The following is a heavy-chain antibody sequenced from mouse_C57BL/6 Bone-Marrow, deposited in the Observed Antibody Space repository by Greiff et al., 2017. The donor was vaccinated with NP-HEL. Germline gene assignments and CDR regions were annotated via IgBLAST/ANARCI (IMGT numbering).Heavy chain of an antibody. Sequence: QVQLQQPGAELVMPGASVKLSCKASGYTFTSSWMHWVKQRPGQGLEWIGEIDPSDSYTNYNQKFKGKSTLTVDKSSSTAYRQLSSLTSEDSAVYYCARPGDYFPDWFAYWGQGTLVTVSA. D-gene: IGHD1-1*01. V-gene: IGHV1-69*01. J-gene: IGHJ3*01. CDR2: IDPSDSYT. CDR1: GYTFTSSW. CDR3: ARPGDYFPDWFAY.